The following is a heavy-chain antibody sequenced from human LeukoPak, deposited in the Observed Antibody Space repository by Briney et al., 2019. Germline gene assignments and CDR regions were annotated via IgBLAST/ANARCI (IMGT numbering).Heavy chain of an antibody. CDR2: ISGSGGST. D-gene: IGHD2-2*01. V-gene: IGHV3-23*01. Sequence: GGSLRLSCVASGFTFSSYAMSWVRQAPGKGLEWVSAISGSGGSTYYADSVKGRFTISRDNSRNTLYLQMNSLRAEDTAVYYCAKGGTSVLDYFDYWGQGTLVTVSS. CDR3: AKGGTSVLDYFDY. CDR1: GFTFSSYA. J-gene: IGHJ4*02.